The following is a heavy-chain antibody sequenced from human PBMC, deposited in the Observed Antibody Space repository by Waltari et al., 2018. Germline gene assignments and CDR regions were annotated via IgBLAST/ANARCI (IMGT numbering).Heavy chain of an antibody. CDR1: GGSFRGYY. CDR2: INHSGST. CDR3: ARNMGFGELAPDY. D-gene: IGHD3-10*01. Sequence: QVHLQQWGAGLLKPSETLSLTCAVYGGSFRGYYWSCIRQPPGKGLEWIGEINHSGSTNYNPSLKSRVTISVDTSKNQFSLKLSSVTAADTAVYYCARNMGFGELAPDYWGQGTLVTVSS. V-gene: IGHV4-34*01. J-gene: IGHJ4*02.